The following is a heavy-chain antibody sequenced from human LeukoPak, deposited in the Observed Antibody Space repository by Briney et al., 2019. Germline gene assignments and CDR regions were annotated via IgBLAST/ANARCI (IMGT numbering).Heavy chain of an antibody. CDR2: IIPILGIA. V-gene: IGHV1-69*04. J-gene: IGHJ3*01. Sequence: ASVKVSCKASGGTFSSYAISWVRQAPGQGLEWMGRIIPILGIANYAQKFQGRVTITADKSTSTAYMELSSLRSEDTAVCYCARRGEGGSYFTVWGQRTMVTVSS. CDR3: ARRGEGGSYFTV. D-gene: IGHD1-26*01. CDR1: GGTFSSYA.